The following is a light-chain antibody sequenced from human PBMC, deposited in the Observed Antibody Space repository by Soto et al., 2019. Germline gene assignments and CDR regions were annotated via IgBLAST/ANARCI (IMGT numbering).Light chain of an antibody. V-gene: IGKV3-11*01. Sequence: EIVLTQSPATLSLSPGERATLSCRASQSVSSYLAWYQQKPGQAPRLLIYDVSNRATGTPARFSGSGSGTDFTLTISSLEPEDFAVYYCQHRSSWPLTFGGGTKVEI. CDR3: QHRSSWPLT. CDR2: DVS. J-gene: IGKJ4*02. CDR1: QSVSSY.